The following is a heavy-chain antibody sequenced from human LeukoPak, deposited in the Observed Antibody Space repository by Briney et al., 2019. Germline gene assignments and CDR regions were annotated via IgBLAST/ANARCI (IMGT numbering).Heavy chain of an antibody. CDR1: GFTFSSSA. V-gene: IGHV3-23*01. D-gene: IGHD1-1*01. CDR2: TSGSGGST. J-gene: IGHJ4*02. Sequence: GGSLRLSCAASGFTFSSSAMSWVRQAPGKGLEWVSATSGSGGSTYYADSVKGRFTISRDNSKNALHLQMNSLRAEDTAVYYCAKDSRLEYWGQGTLVTVSS. CDR3: AKDSRLEY.